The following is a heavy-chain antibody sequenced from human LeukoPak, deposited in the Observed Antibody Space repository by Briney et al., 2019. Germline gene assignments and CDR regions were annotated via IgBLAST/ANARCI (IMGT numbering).Heavy chain of an antibody. J-gene: IGHJ4*02. CDR2: IYTSGST. CDR1: GGSISSSSYY. CDR3: ARERGAALGY. Sequence: PSETLSLTCTVSGGSISSSSYYWSWIRQPAGTGLEWIGRIYTSGSTNYNPSLKSRVTISVDTSKNQFPLKLSSVTAADTAVYYCARERGAALGYWGQGTLVTVSS. V-gene: IGHV4-61*02. D-gene: IGHD1-26*01.